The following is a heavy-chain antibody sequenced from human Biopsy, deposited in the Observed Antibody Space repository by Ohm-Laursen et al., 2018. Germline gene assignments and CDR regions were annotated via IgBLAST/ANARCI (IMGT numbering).Heavy chain of an antibody. D-gene: IGHD3-9*01. Sequence: SVKVSCKASGYTFTGYHVHWVRQAPGQGLEWMGGIVTFFGTVKYAQRFQGRLTITTDRSTDTAYMELSSLTSEDTAVYYCASQTPRNPNILTGAFHYDMAVWGQGTTVTVSS. V-gene: IGHV1-69*05. J-gene: IGHJ6*02. CDR3: ASQTPRNPNILTGAFHYDMAV. CDR1: GYTFTGYH. CDR2: IVTFFGTV.